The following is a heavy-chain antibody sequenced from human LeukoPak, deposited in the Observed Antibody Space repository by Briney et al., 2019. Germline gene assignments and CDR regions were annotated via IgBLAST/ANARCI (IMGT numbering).Heavy chain of an antibody. J-gene: IGHJ5*01. CDR2: IKQDGSEK. Sequence: PGGSLRLSCAASGFTFSDYYISWIRQAPGKGLEWVANIKQDGSEKYYVVSVKGRFTISRDNAKNSLYQQMNSLRAADTAVYDCVSVMESITMVRGEGWFDSWGQGTLVSVSS. CDR3: VSVMESITMVRGEGWFDS. V-gene: IGHV3-7*01. D-gene: IGHD3-10*01. CDR1: GFTFSDYY.